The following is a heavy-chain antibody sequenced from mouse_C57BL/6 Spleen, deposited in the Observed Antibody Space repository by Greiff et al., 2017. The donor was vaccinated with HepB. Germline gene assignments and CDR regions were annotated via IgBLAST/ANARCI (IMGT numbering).Heavy chain of an antibody. V-gene: IGHV5-15*04. CDR1: GFTFSDYG. CDR2: ISNLAYSI. CDR3: ARRVGGNYFDY. J-gene: IGHJ2*01. Sequence: EVKLMESGGGLVQPGGSLKLSCAASGFTFSDYGMAWVRQAPRKGPEWVAFISNLAYSIYYADTVTGRFTISRENAKNTLYLEMSSLRSEDTAMYYCARRVGGNYFDYWGQGTTLTVSS.